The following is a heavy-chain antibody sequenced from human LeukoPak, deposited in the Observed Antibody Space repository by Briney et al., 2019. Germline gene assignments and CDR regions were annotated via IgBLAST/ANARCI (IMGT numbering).Heavy chain of an antibody. CDR3: GREDCNNVRCYGASDA. CDR2: ISSNNNI. D-gene: IGHD2-2*01. J-gene: IGHJ5*02. V-gene: IGHV3-69-1*01. CDR1: GFTFSSYA. Sequence: GGSLRLSCVGSGFTFSSYATNWVRQAPGKGLEWVSSISSNNNIYYADSVKGRFTISRVNAKNSLSLHMNSLRSEDTAVYYCGREDCNNVRCYGASDAWGQGTLVTVSS.